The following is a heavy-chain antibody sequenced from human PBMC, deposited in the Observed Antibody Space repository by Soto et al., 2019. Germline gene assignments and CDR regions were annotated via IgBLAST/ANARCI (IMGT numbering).Heavy chain of an antibody. CDR1: GGSISSGGYS. J-gene: IGHJ4*02. Sequence: QLQLQESGSGLVKPSQTLSLTCAVSGGSISSGGYSWSWIRQPPGKGLEWIGYIYHSGSTYYNPSLKKRVTRSVDRSTNQFSLKLSSVTAADTAVYYCASAGGLGAVAADYGGQGPLVTDSS. CDR3: ASAGGLGAVAADY. D-gene: IGHD6-19*01. CDR2: IYHSGST. V-gene: IGHV4-30-2*01.